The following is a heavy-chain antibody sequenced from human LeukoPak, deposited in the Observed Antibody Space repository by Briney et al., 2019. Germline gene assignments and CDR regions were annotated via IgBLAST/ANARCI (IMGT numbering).Heavy chain of an antibody. V-gene: IGHV4-59*01. D-gene: IGHD3-10*01. CDR2: IYYSGST. CDR1: GGSISSYY. J-gene: IGHJ4*02. CDR3: ATYYYGLFDY. Sequence: SETLSLTCTVSGGSISSYYWSWIRQPPGKGLEWIGYIYYSGSTNYNPSLKSRVTISVDTSKSQFSLKLSSVTAADTAVYYCATYYYGLFDYWGQGTLVTVSS.